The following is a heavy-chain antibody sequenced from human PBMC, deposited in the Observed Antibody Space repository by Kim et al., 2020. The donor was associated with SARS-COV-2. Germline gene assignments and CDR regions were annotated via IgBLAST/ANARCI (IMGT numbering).Heavy chain of an antibody. CDR2: INPNSGGT. J-gene: IGHJ4*02. D-gene: IGHD6-19*01. Sequence: ASVKVSCKASGYTFTGYYMHWVRQAPGQGLEWMGRINPNSGGTNYEQKFQGRVTMTRDTSISTAYMELSRLRSDDTAVYYCARGVSVAGTSISDYWGQGTLVTVSS. V-gene: IGHV1-2*06. CDR1: GYTFTGYY. CDR3: ARGVSVAGTSISDY.